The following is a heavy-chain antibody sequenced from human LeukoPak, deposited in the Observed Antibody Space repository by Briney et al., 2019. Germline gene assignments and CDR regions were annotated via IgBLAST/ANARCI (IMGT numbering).Heavy chain of an antibody. CDR3: ARDRCSGGSCYCAY. D-gene: IGHD2-15*01. V-gene: IGHV1-69*05. Sequence: SVKVSCKAPGGTFSSYAISWVRQAPGQGLEWMGRIIPIFGTANYAQKFQGRVTITTDESTSTAYMELSSLRSEDTAVYYCARDRCSGGSCYCAYWGQGTLVTVSS. CDR2: IIPIFGTA. J-gene: IGHJ4*02. CDR1: GGTFSSYA.